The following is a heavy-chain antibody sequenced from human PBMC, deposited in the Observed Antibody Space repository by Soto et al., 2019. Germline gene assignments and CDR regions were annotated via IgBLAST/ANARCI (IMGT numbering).Heavy chain of an antibody. Sequence: GASVKVSCKASGYTFTSYYMHWVRQAPGQGLEWMGIINPSGGSTSYAQKFQGRVTMTRDTSISTAYMELSSLRSEDTAVYYCARAMALSGYDSDFDYWGQGTLVTVSS. J-gene: IGHJ4*02. V-gene: IGHV1-46*01. CDR3: ARAMALSGYDSDFDY. CDR2: INPSGGST. D-gene: IGHD5-12*01. CDR1: GYTFTSYY.